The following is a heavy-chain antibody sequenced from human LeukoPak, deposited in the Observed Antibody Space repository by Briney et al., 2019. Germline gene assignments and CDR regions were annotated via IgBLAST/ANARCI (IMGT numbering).Heavy chain of an antibody. CDR3: ARRRAYYLAYFDY. V-gene: IGHV4-34*01. CDR1: GGSFSGYY. J-gene: IGHJ4*02. Sequence: PSETLSLTCAVYGGSFSGYYWSWIRQPPGKGLEWIGEINHSGSTNYNPSLKSRVTISVDTSKNQFSLKLSSVTAADTAVYYCARRRAYYLAYFDYWGQGTLVTVSS. D-gene: IGHD3-10*01. CDR2: INHSGST.